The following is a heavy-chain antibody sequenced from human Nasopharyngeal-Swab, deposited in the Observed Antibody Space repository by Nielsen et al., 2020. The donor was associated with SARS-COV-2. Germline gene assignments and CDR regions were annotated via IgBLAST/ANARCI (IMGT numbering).Heavy chain of an antibody. CDR2: ISAYNGNT. CDR1: GYTFTSYG. D-gene: IGHD2-2*01. V-gene: IGHV1-18*01. J-gene: IGHJ5*02. CDR3: ARDLEEVVVVPAATTYWFDP. Sequence: ASVKVSCKASGYTFTSYGISWVRQAPGQGLEWMGWISAYNGNTNYAQKLQGRVTMTTDTSTSTAYMELRSLRSDDTAVYYCARDLEEVVVVPAATTYWFDPWGQGTLVTVSS.